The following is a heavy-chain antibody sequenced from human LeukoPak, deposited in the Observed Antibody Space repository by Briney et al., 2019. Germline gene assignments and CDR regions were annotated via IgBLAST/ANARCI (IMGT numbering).Heavy chain of an antibody. J-gene: IGHJ4*02. V-gene: IGHV3-53*01. D-gene: IGHD3-22*01. CDR3: ARGRHDSSGYPYYFDY. CDR2: IYSGGST. Sequence: GGSLRLSCAASGFTVSSNYMSWVRQAPGKGLEWVSVIYSGGSTYYADSVKGRFTISRDNSKNTLYLQMNSLGAEDTAVYYCARGRHDSSGYPYYFDYWGQGTLVTVSS. CDR1: GFTVSSNY.